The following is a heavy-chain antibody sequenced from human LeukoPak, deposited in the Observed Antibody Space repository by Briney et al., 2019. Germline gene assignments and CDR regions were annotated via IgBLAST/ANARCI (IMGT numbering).Heavy chain of an antibody. D-gene: IGHD3-10*01. CDR1: DESFSGYY. J-gene: IGHJ3*02. V-gene: IGHV4-34*01. Sequence: SETLSLTCAVYDESFSGYYCSWIRQPPRKGLEWIGEIDHSGSTNYNPSLQSRVTISVDTSKNQFSLKVSSVSAADTAAYYCARGNRPYGEHEAFDIWGHGTTVTVSP. CDR3: ARGNRPYGEHEAFDI. CDR2: IDHSGST.